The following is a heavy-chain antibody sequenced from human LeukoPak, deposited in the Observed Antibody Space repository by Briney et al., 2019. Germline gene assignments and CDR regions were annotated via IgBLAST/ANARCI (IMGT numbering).Heavy chain of an antibody. Sequence: SETLSLTCAVYGGSLSGYYWSWIRQPPGKGLEWIGSIYYSGSTYYNPSLKSRVTISVDTSKNQFSLKLSSVTAADTAVYYCARHRTRPTNGYFDYWGQGTLVTVSS. V-gene: IGHV4-39*01. CDR3: ARHRTRPTNGYFDY. CDR1: GGSLSGYY. J-gene: IGHJ4*02. CDR2: IYYSGST. D-gene: IGHD1-1*01.